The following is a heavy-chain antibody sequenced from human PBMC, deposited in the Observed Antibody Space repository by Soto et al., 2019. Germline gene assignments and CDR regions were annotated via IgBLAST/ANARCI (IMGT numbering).Heavy chain of an antibody. J-gene: IGHJ4*02. CDR2: INKDGSEK. D-gene: IGHD6-25*01. CDR1: GFTFSSYW. Sequence: GGSLRLSCAASGFTFSSYWMTWVRQAPGKGLEWLANINKDGSEKNYVDSVKGRLTISRDNAKNSLSVQVNSLRAEDTAVYYCARGPNAAPGLDYWGQGTLVTVSS. V-gene: IGHV3-7*04. CDR3: ARGPNAAPGLDY.